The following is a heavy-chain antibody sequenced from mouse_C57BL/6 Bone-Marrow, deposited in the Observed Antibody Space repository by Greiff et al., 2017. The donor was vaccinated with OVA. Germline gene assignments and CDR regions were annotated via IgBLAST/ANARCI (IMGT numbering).Heavy chain of an antibody. CDR2: ISSGGSYT. CDR1: GFTFSSYG. Sequence: EVQVVESGGDLVKPGGSLKLSCAASGFTFSSYGMSWVRQTPDKRLEWVATISSGGSYTYYPDSVKGRFTISRDNAKNTLYLQISSLKSEDTAMYYCARHYYGSSYYWGQGTTLTVSS. J-gene: IGHJ2*01. CDR3: ARHYYGSSYY. D-gene: IGHD1-1*01. V-gene: IGHV5-6*01.